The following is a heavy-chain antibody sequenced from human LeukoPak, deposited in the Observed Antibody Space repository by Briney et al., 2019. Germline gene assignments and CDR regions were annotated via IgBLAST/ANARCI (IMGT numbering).Heavy chain of an antibody. D-gene: IGHD4-11*01. CDR3: ARGTPDSSNHVDCFDP. J-gene: IGHJ5*02. V-gene: IGHV3-48*03. Sequence: PGGSLRLSWAASGFTFSSYEMNWVRQAPGKGLEWLSYISGTGNTIYYADSVKGRFTISRDNARHSLYLQMNSLRDEDTALYYCARGTPDSSNHVDCFDPWGQGTLVTVSS. CDR2: ISGTGNTI. CDR1: GFTFSSYE.